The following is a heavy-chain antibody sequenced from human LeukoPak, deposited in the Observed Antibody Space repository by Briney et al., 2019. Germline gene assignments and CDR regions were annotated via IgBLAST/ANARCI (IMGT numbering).Heavy chain of an antibody. V-gene: IGHV3-21*01. D-gene: IGHD2-15*01. CDR3: ASYCSGGSCYSADFDY. J-gene: IGHJ4*02. CDR1: GFTFSSDS. CDR2: ISSSSSYI. Sequence: PGGSLRLSCAASGFTFSSDSMNWVRQAPGKGLEWVSSISSSSSYIYSADSVKGRFTISRDNSNTSLYLQMNSLRAEDTAVYSCASYCSGGSCYSADFDYWGQGTLVTVSS.